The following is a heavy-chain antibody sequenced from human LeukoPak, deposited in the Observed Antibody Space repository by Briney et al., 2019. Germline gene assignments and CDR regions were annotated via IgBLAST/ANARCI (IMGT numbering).Heavy chain of an antibody. CDR3: ARSGRGTWWYFDS. CDR1: GFPFSTYG. Sequence: GGSLRLPCAASGFPFSTYGMHWVRQAPGKGLEWVAPISYDGTNTFYPDSVKGRFTISRDNSENTVYLQMSSLRVEDTAVYYCARSGRGTWWYFDSWGQGTLVTVSS. J-gene: IGHJ4*02. CDR2: ISYDGTNT. D-gene: IGHD1-1*01. V-gene: IGHV3-30*03.